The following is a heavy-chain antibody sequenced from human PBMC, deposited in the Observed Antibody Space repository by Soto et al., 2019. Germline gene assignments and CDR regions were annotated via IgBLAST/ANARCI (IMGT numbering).Heavy chain of an antibody. Sequence: ASVKVSCKASGYTFTSYDINWVRQATGQGLEWMGWMNPNSGNTGYAQKFQGRVTMTRNTSISTAYMELSSLRSEDTAVYYRARGHGYSGYDYFPYYYYYYMDVWGKGTTVTVSS. V-gene: IGHV1-8*01. CDR2: MNPNSGNT. D-gene: IGHD5-12*01. J-gene: IGHJ6*03. CDR1: GYTFTSYD. CDR3: ARGHGYSGYDYFPYYYYYYMDV.